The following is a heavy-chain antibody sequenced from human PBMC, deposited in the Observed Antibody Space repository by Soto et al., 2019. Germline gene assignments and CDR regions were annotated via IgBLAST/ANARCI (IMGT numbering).Heavy chain of an antibody. Sequence: ASVKVSCKASGGTFSSYAISWVRQAPGQGLEWMGGIIPIFGTANYAQKFQGRVTITADESTSTAYMELSSLRSEDTAVYYCARGTNTMVRGVIPPLYGMDVWGQGTTVTVSS. CDR1: GGTFSSYA. V-gene: IGHV1-69*13. CDR2: IIPIFGTA. CDR3: ARGTNTMVRGVIPPLYGMDV. D-gene: IGHD3-10*01. J-gene: IGHJ6*02.